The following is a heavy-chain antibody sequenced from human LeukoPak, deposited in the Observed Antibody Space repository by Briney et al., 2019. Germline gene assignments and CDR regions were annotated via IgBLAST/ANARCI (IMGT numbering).Heavy chain of an antibody. D-gene: IGHD3-9*01. V-gene: IGHV3-23*01. Sequence: PGGSLRLSCAASGFTFSNYGMNWVRQAPGKGLEWVSVFSGSGASTHYADSVKGRFTISRDNSKNTLYLQMNSLRAEDTAVYYCAKGPSPRYFDWLSPDVWGQGTLVTVSS. CDR3: AKGPSPRYFDWLSPDV. CDR2: FSGSGAST. J-gene: IGHJ4*02. CDR1: GFTFSNYG.